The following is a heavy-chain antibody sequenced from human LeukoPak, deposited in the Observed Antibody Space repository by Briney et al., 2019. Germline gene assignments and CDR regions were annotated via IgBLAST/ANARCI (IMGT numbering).Heavy chain of an antibody. Sequence: SETLSLTCTVSGGSISSYYWSWIRQPAGKGLEWIGRIYTSGSTNYNPSLKSRVTMSVDTSKNQFSLKPSSVTAADTAVYYCARERTVVVITGGWFDPWGQGTLVTVSS. V-gene: IGHV4-4*07. CDR3: ARERTVVVITGGWFDP. CDR1: GGSISSYY. CDR2: IYTSGST. D-gene: IGHD3-22*01. J-gene: IGHJ5*02.